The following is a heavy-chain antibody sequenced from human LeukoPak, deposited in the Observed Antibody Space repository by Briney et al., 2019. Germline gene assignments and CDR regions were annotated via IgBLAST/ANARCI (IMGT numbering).Heavy chain of an antibody. Sequence: PGGSLRLSCAATGFTFSNYWISWVRQAPGKGLEWVANIKEDGTETYYVDSVKGRFTISRDNAKNSLYLQMNSLRVEDTAVYYCAKEGRSLQTYWGQGTLVTVSS. J-gene: IGHJ4*02. CDR3: AKEGRSLQTY. D-gene: IGHD1-14*01. CDR1: GFTFSNYW. V-gene: IGHV3-7*03. CDR2: IKEDGTET.